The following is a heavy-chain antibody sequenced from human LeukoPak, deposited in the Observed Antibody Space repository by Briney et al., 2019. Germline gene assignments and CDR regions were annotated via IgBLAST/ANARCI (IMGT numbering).Heavy chain of an antibody. CDR3: AREYYYESSDYYVVLSGAFDI. CDR2: ISAYNGNT. D-gene: IGHD3-22*01. CDR1: GYTFTSYG. V-gene: IGHV1-18*01. J-gene: IGHJ3*02. Sequence: ASVKVSCKASGYTFTSYGISWVRQAPGQGLEWMGWISAYNGNTNYAQKLQGRVTMTTDTSTSTAYMELRSLRSDDTAVYYRAREYYYESSDYYVVLSGAFDIWGQGTMVTVSS.